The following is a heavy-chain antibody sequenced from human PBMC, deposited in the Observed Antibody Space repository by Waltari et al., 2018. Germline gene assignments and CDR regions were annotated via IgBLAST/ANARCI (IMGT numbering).Heavy chain of an antibody. V-gene: IGHV1-18*01. D-gene: IGHD3-3*01. CDR1: GYTFSHFG. CDR3: ARERHRLMEVGYLMALDP. Sequence: QAQLVQSGAEVTTPGASVKASCTASGYTFSHFGIRWARQAPEQGLEWMGWISANNGHTNHAQKFQGRLIMTKDTSTTTVYMELNYLTSDDTAVYYCARERHRLMEVGYLMALDPWGQGTLVTVSS. CDR2: ISANNGHT. J-gene: IGHJ5*02.